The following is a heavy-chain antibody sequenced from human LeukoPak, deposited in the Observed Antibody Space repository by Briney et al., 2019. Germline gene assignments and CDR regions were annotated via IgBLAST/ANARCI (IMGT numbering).Heavy chain of an antibody. J-gene: IGHJ5*02. CDR1: GFTVSSNY. CDR2: IDIGGTT. CDR3: AKTGDYRFDP. Sequence: GGSLRLSCAASGFTVSSNYMSWVRQAPGKGLEWVSFIDIGGTTYYADSVKGRFTISRDNSRNTLYLQMNSLRADDTAVYYCAKTGDYRFDPWGQGTLVTVSS. V-gene: IGHV3-53*01. D-gene: IGHD4-17*01.